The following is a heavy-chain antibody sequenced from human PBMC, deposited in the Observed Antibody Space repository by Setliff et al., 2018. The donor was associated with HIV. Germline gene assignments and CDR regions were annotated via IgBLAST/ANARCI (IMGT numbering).Heavy chain of an antibody. CDR3: ARETNASGSLTAYWYFDL. CDR1: GGSISSGDYY. Sequence: SETLSLTCTVSGGSISSGDYYWTWIRQPPGKGLEWIGYIYNSGSTYYEPSLRGRVTISMDRSKNQFSLKLNSVTAADTAVYYCARETNASGSLTAYWYFDLWGRGTLVTVSS. V-gene: IGHV4-30-4*08. CDR2: IYNSGST. D-gene: IGHD3-10*01. J-gene: IGHJ2*01.